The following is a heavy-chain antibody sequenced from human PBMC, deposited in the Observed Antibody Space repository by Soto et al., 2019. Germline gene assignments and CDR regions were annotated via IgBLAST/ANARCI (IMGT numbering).Heavy chain of an antibody. CDR3: ARGSFSSSSSWFDP. Sequence: SETLSLTCTVSGGSISSGGYYWSWIRQHPGKGLEWIGYIYYSGRTYYNPSLHSRVYIAVDTTENQFSLKLTSVTAADTSVYYCARGSFSSSSSWFDPWGRGTLVTVSS. CDR2: IYYSGRT. J-gene: IGHJ5*02. D-gene: IGHD6-6*01. V-gene: IGHV4-31*03. CDR1: GGSISSGGYY.